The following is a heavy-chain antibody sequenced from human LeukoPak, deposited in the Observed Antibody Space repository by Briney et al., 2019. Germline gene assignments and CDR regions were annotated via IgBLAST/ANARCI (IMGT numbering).Heavy chain of an antibody. D-gene: IGHD3-10*01. J-gene: IGHJ5*02. CDR2: IFYSGST. CDR1: GGSIRSYY. Sequence: SSETLSLTCTISGGSIRSYYWSWIRQPPGKGLEWIGYIFYSGSTNYNPSLKSRVTISVDTSKNQFSLKLSSVAAADTAMYYCASSKLLWFGELLSWGQGTLVTVSS. CDR3: ASSKLLWFGELLS. V-gene: IGHV4-59*01.